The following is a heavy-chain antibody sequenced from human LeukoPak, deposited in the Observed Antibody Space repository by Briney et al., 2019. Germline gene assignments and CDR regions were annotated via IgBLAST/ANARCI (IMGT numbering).Heavy chain of an antibody. CDR2: ISSSSSYI. Sequence: GGSLRLSCAASRFTFSSYSMNWVRQAPGKGLEWVSSISSSSSYIYHADSVKGRFTISRDNAKNSLYLQMNSLRAEDTAVYYCARDSSPGIGDAFDIWGQGTMVTVSS. V-gene: IGHV3-21*01. J-gene: IGHJ3*02. CDR3: ARDSSPGIGDAFDI. D-gene: IGHD6-13*01. CDR1: RFTFSSYS.